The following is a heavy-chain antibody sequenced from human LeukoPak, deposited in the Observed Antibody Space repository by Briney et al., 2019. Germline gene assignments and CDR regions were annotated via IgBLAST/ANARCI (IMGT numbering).Heavy chain of an antibody. Sequence: GASVKVSCKASGYTFTSYGISWVRQAPGQGLEWMGWISAYNGNTNYAQNLQGRVTMTTDTSTSTAYMELRSLRSDDTAVYYCARDLQGTRTYYYDSSGSQGVDYWGQGTLVTVSS. CDR2: ISAYNGNT. CDR3: ARDLQGTRTYYYDSSGSQGVDY. D-gene: IGHD3-22*01. V-gene: IGHV1-18*01. CDR1: GYTFTSYG. J-gene: IGHJ4*02.